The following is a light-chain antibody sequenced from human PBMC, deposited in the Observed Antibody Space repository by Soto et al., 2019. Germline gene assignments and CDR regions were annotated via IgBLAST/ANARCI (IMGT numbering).Light chain of an antibody. V-gene: IGKV3-20*01. Sequence: EIVLTQSPGTLSLSPGERATLSCRASQSVSSNYLAGYQQKPGQAPRLLIYGASNRATGIPDRFSGSGSGTEFTLTISRLEPGDFAVFYCQQYGDPPITFGQGTRLEIK. CDR3: QQYGDPPIT. CDR1: QSVSSNY. CDR2: GAS. J-gene: IGKJ5*01.